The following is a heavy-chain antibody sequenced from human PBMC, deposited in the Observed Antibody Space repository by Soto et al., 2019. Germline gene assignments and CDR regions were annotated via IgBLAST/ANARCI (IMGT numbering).Heavy chain of an antibody. J-gene: IGHJ4*02. CDR3: ARGGVSTRPFDY. V-gene: IGHV5-51*01. Sequence: PGESLKISCEGSGYNFAGYWIAWVRQMRGKGLELMGIIYPSDSDTRYRPSFQGQVTISADKSISSAYLQWSSLRASDTAMYYCARGGVSTRPFDYWGQGTPVTVSS. D-gene: IGHD3-3*01. CDR2: IYPSDSDT. CDR1: GYNFAGYW.